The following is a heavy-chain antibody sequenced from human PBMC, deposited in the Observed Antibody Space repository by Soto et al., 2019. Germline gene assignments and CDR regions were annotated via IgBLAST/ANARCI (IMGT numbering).Heavy chain of an antibody. V-gene: IGHV3-15*01. Sequence: GGSLRLSCAASGFTFSNAWMSWVRQAPGRGLEWVGRIKSKTDGGTTDYAAPVKGRFTISRDDSKNTLYLQMNSLKTEDTAVYYCTTETSRDSSGPFDYWGQGTLVTVSS. CDR1: GFTFSNAW. CDR3: TTETSRDSSGPFDY. CDR2: IKSKTDGGTT. J-gene: IGHJ4*02. D-gene: IGHD3-22*01.